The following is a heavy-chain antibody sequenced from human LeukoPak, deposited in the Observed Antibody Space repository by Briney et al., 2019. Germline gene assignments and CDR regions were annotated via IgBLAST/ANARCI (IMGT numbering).Heavy chain of an antibody. D-gene: IGHD4-23*01. V-gene: IGHV3-30-3*01. J-gene: IGHJ4*02. CDR1: GFTFSSYA. CDR2: ISYDGSNK. CDR3: ARDPYYGGNSGVFDY. Sequence: GGSLRLSCAASGFTFSSYAMHWVRQAPGKGLEWVAVISYDGSNKYYADSVKGRFTISRDNSKNTLYLQMNSLRAEDTAVYYCARDPYYGGNSGVFDYWGQGILVTVSS.